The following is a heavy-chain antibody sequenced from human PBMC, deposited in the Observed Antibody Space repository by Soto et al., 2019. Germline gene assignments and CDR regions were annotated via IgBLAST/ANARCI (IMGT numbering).Heavy chain of an antibody. J-gene: IGHJ6*02. CDR3: ARDRNVVVVAATPSYGMDV. Sequence: GGSLRLSCAASGFTFSSYGMHWVRQAPGKGLEWVAVIWYDGSNKYYADSVKGRFTISRDNSKNTLYLQMNSLRAEDTAVYYCARDRNVVVVAATPSYGMDVWGQGTTVTVSS. CDR2: IWYDGSNK. CDR1: GFTFSSYG. V-gene: IGHV3-33*01. D-gene: IGHD2-15*01.